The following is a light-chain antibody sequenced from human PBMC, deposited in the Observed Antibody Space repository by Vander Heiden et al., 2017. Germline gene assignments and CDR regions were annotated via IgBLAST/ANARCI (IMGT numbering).Light chain of an antibody. V-gene: IGKV3-15*01. CDR2: AES. Sequence: EIVMTQSPATLSVSPGERATLSCRASQSVRSNLDWYQQKPGQAPRLLIYAESTRATGIPGRFSGSGSGTEFTLTISSLQSEDFALYYCQQYNNWPRTFGQGTKVEIK. J-gene: IGKJ1*01. CDR1: QSVRSN. CDR3: QQYNNWPRT.